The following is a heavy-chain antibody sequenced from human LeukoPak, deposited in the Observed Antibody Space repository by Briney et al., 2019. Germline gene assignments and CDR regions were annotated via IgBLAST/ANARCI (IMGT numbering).Heavy chain of an antibody. D-gene: IGHD2-8*01. CDR3: ARSYCTNGVCSFDFDY. J-gene: IGHJ4*02. CDR1: GGSISSYY. Sequence: SETLSLTCTVSGGSISSYYWSWIRQPPGKGQEWIGYIYYSGSTNYNPSLKSRVTISVDTSKNQFSLKLSSVTAADTAVYYCARSYCTNGVCSFDFDYWGQGTLVTVSS. V-gene: IGHV4-59*01. CDR2: IYYSGST.